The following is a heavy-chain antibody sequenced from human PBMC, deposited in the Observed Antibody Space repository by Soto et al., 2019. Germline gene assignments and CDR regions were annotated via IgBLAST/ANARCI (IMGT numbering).Heavy chain of an antibody. CDR2: IKMKSEGATR. CDR1: GLTFSNAW. CDR3: TTLGSHYYYHNFDV. Sequence: EVKLVESGGGLVTPGGSLRLSCAASGLTFSNAWMNWVRQAPGKGLEWVGLIKMKSEGATRHYAAPVNGRFTISRDDSKSTLYLQMSSLKTEDTAVYYCTTLGSHYYYHNFDVWGQGTMVTVSS. V-gene: IGHV3-15*07. J-gene: IGHJ6*02.